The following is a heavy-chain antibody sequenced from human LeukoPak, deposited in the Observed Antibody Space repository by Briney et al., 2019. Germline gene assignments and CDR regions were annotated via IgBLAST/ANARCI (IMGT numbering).Heavy chain of an antibody. J-gene: IGHJ4*02. D-gene: IGHD6-13*01. Sequence: PSETLSLTCSVSGYSISSGYYWGWVRQPPGKGLEWIGSISHRGTTYYNSSLKSRITISIDTSRNQFSLKLSSVTAADTAVYYCARGGSYSSSWYRGRRPYYFDYWGQGTLVTVSS. CDR1: GYSISSGYY. V-gene: IGHV4-38-2*02. CDR2: ISHRGTT. CDR3: ARGGSYSSSWYRGRRPYYFDY.